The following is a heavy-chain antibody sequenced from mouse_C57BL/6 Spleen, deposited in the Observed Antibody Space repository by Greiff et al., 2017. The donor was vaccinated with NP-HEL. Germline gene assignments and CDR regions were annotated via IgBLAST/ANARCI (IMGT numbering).Heavy chain of an antibody. CDR1: GYTFTSYW. D-gene: IGHD2-2*01. J-gene: IGHJ3*01. V-gene: IGHV1-61*01. CDR2: IYPSDSET. Sequence: QVQLKQPGAELVRPGSSVKLSCKASGYTFTSYWMDWVKQRPGQGLEWIGNIYPSDSETHYNQKFKDKATLTVDKSSSTAYMQLSSLTSEDSAVYYCARWYYGYDVWFAYWGQGTLVTVSA. CDR3: ARWYYGYDVWFAY.